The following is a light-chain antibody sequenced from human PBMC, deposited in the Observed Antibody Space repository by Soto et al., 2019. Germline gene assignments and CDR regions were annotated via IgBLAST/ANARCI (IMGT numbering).Light chain of an antibody. CDR1: SSDVGGYNY. J-gene: IGLJ1*01. Sequence: QSALTQPASVSGSPGQSITISCTGTSSDVGGYNYVSWYQQHPGKAPKLMIYDVSNRPSGVSNRFSGSKSGNTASLTISGLQAEDEADIYCSSYTSSSTWVFGTGTKLTVL. CDR2: DVS. CDR3: SSYTSSSTWV. V-gene: IGLV2-14*01.